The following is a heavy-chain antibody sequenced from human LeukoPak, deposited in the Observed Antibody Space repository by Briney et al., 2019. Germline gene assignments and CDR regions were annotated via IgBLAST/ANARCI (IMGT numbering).Heavy chain of an antibody. CDR2: ISSSSSYI. D-gene: IGHD2-15*01. CDR3: ARTYCSGGSCYSNIDY. V-gene: IGHV3-21*01. J-gene: IGHJ4*02. CDR1: GFTLSSYS. Sequence: GGSLRLSCAASGFTLSSYSMNWVRQAPGKGLEWVSSISSSSSYIYYADSVKGRFTISRDNAKNSLYLQMNSLRAEDTAVYYCARTYCSGGSCYSNIDYWGQGTLVTVSS.